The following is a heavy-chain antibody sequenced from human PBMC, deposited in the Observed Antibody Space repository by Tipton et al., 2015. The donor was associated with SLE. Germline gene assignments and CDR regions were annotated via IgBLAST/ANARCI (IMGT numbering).Heavy chain of an antibody. V-gene: IGHV4-59*11. CDR1: GGSISSHY. D-gene: IGHD3-10*01. CDR3: ARDEKYRGEFDF. Sequence: GLVKPSETLSLTCTVSGGSISSHYWSWIRQPPGKGLEWIGYIYYSGSTNYNPSLKSRVTISVDTSKNQFSLKLSSVTAADTAVYYCARDEKYRGEFDFWGQGTLVTVSS. CDR2: IYYSGST. J-gene: IGHJ4*02.